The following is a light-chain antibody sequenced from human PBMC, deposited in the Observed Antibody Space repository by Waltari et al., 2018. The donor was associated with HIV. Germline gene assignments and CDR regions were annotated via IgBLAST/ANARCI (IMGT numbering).Light chain of an antibody. CDR2: EVY. CDR1: TSDLSDFNF. V-gene: IGLV2-14*01. J-gene: IGLJ3*02. Sequence: HSALTQPASVSGSPGQSITISCPVPTSDLSDFNFVSWYQQSPGRAPKLIIFEVYSRPSGISDRFSGSKSGVTASLTISALRAEDEADYFCSSYSARGFVVFGGGTKVTVL. CDR3: SSYSARGFVV.